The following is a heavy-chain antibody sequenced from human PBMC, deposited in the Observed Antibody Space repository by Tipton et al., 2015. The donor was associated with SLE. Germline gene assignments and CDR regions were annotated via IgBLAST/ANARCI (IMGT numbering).Heavy chain of an antibody. J-gene: IGHJ2*01. CDR2: ISSSSSYT. D-gene: IGHD1-26*01. CDR3: ARTIFSGSRSVRYFDL. Sequence: SLRLSCAASGFTFSDYYMSWIRQAPGKGLEWVSYISSSSSYTNYADSVKGRFTISRDNAKNSLYLQMNSLRAEDTAVYYCARTIFSGSRSVRYFDLWGRGTPVGVSS. V-gene: IGHV3-11*03. CDR1: GFTFSDYY.